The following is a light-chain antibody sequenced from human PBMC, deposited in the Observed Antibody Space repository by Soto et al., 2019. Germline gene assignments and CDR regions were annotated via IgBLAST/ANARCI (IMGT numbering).Light chain of an antibody. J-gene: IGLJ1*01. CDR3: CSYAGSYTSPYV. CDR2: DVT. CDR1: SSDVVDYSY. Sequence: QSVLTQPRSVSRSPGQSVTISCTGTSSDVVDYSYVSWYQQHPGKAPKLIIYDVTKRPSGVPDRFSGSKSGNTASLTISGLQAEDEADYFCCSYAGSYTSPYVFGTGTKVTVL. V-gene: IGLV2-11*01.